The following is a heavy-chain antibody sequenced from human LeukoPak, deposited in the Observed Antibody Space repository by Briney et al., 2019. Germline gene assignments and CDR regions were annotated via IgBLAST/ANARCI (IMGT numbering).Heavy chain of an antibody. CDR2: IKHDGSGK. J-gene: IGHJ4*02. CDR3: ARAPICSTTSCYGEDFDY. Sequence: PGGSLRLSCAASGFTFSSYWMSWVRQAPGKGLEWVANIKHDGSGKDYVDSVKGRFTISRDNAKNSLYLQMNSLRAEDTAVYYCARAPICSTTSCYGEDFDYWGQGTLVTVSS. CDR1: GFTFSSYW. D-gene: IGHD2-2*01. V-gene: IGHV3-7*01.